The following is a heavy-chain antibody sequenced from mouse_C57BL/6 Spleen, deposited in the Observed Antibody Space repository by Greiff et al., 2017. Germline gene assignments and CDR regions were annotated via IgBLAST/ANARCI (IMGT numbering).Heavy chain of an antibody. J-gene: IGHJ1*03. CDR2: INPNNGGT. CDR3: ARREGYGGGYFDV. CDR1: GYTFTDYY. V-gene: IGHV1-26*01. Sequence: VQLQQSGPELVKPGASVKISCKASGYTFTDYYMNWVKQSHGKSLEWIGDINPNNGGTSYNQKFKGKATLTVDKSSSTAYMELRSLTSEDSAVYYCARREGYGGGYFDVWGTGTTVTVSS. D-gene: IGHD2-2*01.